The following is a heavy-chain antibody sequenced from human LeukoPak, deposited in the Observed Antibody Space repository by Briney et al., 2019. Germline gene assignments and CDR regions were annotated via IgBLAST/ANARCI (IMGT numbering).Heavy chain of an antibody. CDR3: ARQLSSGWHHAAFDI. Sequence: GESLKISCKGSGYSFTNYWIGWVRPMPGEGLEWMGIIYPGGSGIRYSPSFQGQVTISADKSINTAFLQWSSLRASDTAMYYCARQLSSGWHHAAFDIWGLGTLVTVSS. V-gene: IGHV5-51*01. CDR1: GYSFTNYW. D-gene: IGHD6-19*01. CDR2: IYPGGSGI. J-gene: IGHJ3*02.